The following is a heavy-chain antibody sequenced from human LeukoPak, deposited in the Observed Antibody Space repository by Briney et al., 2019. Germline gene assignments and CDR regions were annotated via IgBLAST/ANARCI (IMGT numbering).Heavy chain of an antibody. CDR2: ISAYNGNT. J-gene: IGHJ4*02. Sequence: ASVKVSCKASGYTFTTYVISWVRQAPGQGLEWMGWISAYNGNTKYAQKLQGRVTMTTDTSTSTAYMEPRSLRSDDTAVYYCARVGPTTQSLGATDYWGQGTLVTVSS. V-gene: IGHV1-18*01. D-gene: IGHD1-26*01. CDR3: ARVGPTTQSLGATDY. CDR1: GYTFTTYV.